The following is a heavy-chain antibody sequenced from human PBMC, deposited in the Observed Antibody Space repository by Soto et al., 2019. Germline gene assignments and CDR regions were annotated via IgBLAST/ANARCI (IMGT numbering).Heavy chain of an antibody. V-gene: IGHV4-59*01. Sequence: ETLSLTCTVSGECIRSYYWTWIRQPPGKGLELIGYIYYSGSTRYNPSLKSRVTISVDMSKNQFSLKLSSVIAADTAVYYWARAYGGFDNGLDVWGQGTAVTVSS. D-gene: IGHD5-12*01. CDR2: IYYSGST. CDR1: GECIRSYY. CDR3: ARAYGGFDNGLDV. J-gene: IGHJ6*02.